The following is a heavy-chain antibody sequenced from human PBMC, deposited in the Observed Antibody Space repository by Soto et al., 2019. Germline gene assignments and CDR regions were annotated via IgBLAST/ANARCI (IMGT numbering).Heavy chain of an antibody. J-gene: IGHJ6*02. CDR3: ARPQLGRWYYVMDV. Sequence: SETLSLTCTVSGGSISSGDYYWCWIRQPPGKGLEWIGYIYYSGSTYYNPSLKSRVTISVDTSKNQFSLKLSSVTAADTAVYYCARPQLGRWYYVMDVWGQGTTVTGS. D-gene: IGHD1-1*01. CDR2: IYYSGST. CDR1: GGSISSGDYY. V-gene: IGHV4-30-4*01.